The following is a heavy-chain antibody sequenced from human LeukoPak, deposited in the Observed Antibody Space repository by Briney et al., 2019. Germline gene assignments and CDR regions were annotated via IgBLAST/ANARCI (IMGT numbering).Heavy chain of an antibody. CDR3: ARERRGSYFHDS. CDR2: MNWNGVTT. Sequence: GGSLRLSCAASGFLFDDYGMSWVRQAPGKGLEWVSGMNWNGVTTAYGDSVKGRFSISRDNAKSSLFLQMDSLRVEDTALYFCARERRGSYFHDSWGQGTLVTVSS. D-gene: IGHD1-26*01. V-gene: IGHV3-20*04. J-gene: IGHJ4*02. CDR1: GFLFDDYG.